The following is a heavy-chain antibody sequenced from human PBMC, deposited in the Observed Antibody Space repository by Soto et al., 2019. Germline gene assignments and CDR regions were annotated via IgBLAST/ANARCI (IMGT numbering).Heavy chain of an antibody. Sequence: QVQLVQSGAEVKKPGASVKVSCKASGYTFTTYYMHWVRQAPGQGLEWMGIINPSGSTSYAHKFQGRVTMTRDTSTSTVYMELSSLRSDDKAVYYCARVYCSGGGCYSIDFWGQGTLVTVSS. CDR3: ARVYCSGGGCYSIDF. CDR1: GYTFTTYY. D-gene: IGHD2-15*01. V-gene: IGHV1-46*03. CDR2: INPSGST. J-gene: IGHJ4*02.